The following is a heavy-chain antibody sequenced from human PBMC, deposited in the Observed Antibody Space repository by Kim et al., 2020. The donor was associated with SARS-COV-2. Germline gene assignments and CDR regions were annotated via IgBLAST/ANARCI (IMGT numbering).Heavy chain of an antibody. D-gene: IGHD4-17*01. J-gene: IGHJ6*02. V-gene: IGHV3-9*01. Sequence: VRGRFTISRDNAKNSLYLQMNILRAEDSALYYCAKGDMTTVTIYDCGMDVWGQGTTVTVSS. CDR3: AKGDMTTVTIYDCGMDV.